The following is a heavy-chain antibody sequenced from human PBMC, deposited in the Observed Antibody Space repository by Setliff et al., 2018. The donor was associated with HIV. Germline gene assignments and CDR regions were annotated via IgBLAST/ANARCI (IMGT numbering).Heavy chain of an antibody. J-gene: IGHJ5*02. CDR2: IKTKPNGYAT. Sequence: GGSLRLSCSASGFTFSGSALHWVRQASGKGLEWVGRIKTKPNGYATAHAASVKGRFTISRDDSQNTAYPQMNSLRTEDTAVYFCAVSPDGDCATTECANWFDPWGQGTQVTVSS. CDR3: AVSPDGDCATTECANWFDP. D-gene: IGHD4-17*01. CDR1: GFTFSGSA. V-gene: IGHV3-73*01.